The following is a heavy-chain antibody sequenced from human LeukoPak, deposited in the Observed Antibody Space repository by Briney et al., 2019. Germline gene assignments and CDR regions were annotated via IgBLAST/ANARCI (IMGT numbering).Heavy chain of an antibody. CDR2: IYTSGST. CDR3: ARDAYGYCSSTSCYVPFDY. D-gene: IGHD2-2*03. Sequence: PSETLSPTCTVSGGSISSYYWSWIRQPAGKGLEWIGRIYTSGSTNYNPSLKSRVTMSVDTSKNQFSLKLSSVTAADTAVYYCARDAYGYCSSTSCYVPFDYWGQGTLVTVSS. J-gene: IGHJ4*02. CDR1: GGSISSYY. V-gene: IGHV4-4*07.